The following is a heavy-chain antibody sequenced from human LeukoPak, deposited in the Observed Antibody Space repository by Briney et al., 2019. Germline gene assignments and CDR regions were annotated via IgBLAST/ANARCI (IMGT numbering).Heavy chain of an antibody. J-gene: IGHJ4*02. D-gene: IGHD5-12*01. CDR2: VSYSGNT. Sequence: PSETLSLTCTVSGGSISSSNYYWGWIRQPPGKGLEWIGSVSYSGNTYYNPSLKSRVTISLDTSKNQFSLKLSSVTAADTAVYYCARTLIGYSGYESYWGQGTLVTVSS. CDR1: GGSISSSNYY. V-gene: IGHV4-39*07. CDR3: ARTLIGYSGYESY.